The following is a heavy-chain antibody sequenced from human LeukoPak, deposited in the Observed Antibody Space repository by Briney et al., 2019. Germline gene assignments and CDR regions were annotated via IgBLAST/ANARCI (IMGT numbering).Heavy chain of an antibody. D-gene: IGHD6-19*01. J-gene: IGHJ5*02. Sequence: ASVKVSCKASGYTFTSYDINWVRQATGQGLEWMGWMNPNSGNTGYAQKFQGRVTITRNTSISTAYMELSSLRSEDTAVYYCARGPSWYSSGWRGWFDPWGQGTLVTVSS. CDR3: ARGPSWYSSGWRGWFDP. CDR2: MNPNSGNT. CDR1: GYTFTSYD. V-gene: IGHV1-8*03.